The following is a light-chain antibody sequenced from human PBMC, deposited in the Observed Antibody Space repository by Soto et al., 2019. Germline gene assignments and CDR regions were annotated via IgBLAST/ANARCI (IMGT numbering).Light chain of an antibody. V-gene: IGKV1-39*01. CDR3: QQSYKILT. CDR2: AAS. CDR1: DNIGSN. Sequence: DIQLTQSPASLSASVGDRVTITCRASDNIGSNLNWYQHQTGTAPKLLIHAASSLQGGVPSRFSGSGYGTQFTLTISGLQTEDFATYYCQQSYKILTFGGGTKVNI. J-gene: IGKJ4*01.